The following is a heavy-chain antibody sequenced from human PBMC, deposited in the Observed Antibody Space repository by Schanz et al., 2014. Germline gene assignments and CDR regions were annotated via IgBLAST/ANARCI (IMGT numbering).Heavy chain of an antibody. CDR2: IFFSGST. CDR1: GVSIGGYY. CDR3: ARLGVGDKAYYYYGTDV. V-gene: IGHV4-59*08. D-gene: IGHD1-26*01. Sequence: QVQLQESGPGLVKPSETLSLTCTVSGVSIGGYYWSWIRQPPGKGLEWIGYIFFSGSTTYNPSFNGRVTISVNMSKKESPRTLSSVTAADTAVYYCARLGVGDKAYYYYGTDVWGQGTTVLVSS. J-gene: IGHJ6*02.